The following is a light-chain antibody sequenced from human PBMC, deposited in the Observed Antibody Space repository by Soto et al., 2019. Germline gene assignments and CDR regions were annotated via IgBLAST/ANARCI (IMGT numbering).Light chain of an antibody. CDR1: SSNIGTNWP. CDR2: DNN. V-gene: IGLV1-40*01. Sequence: QSVLTQPPSVSGAPGQRVTISCTGSSSNIGTNWPVHWYQQFPGIAPKLLIYDNNNRPSGVPDRFSGSKSGTSASLAITGRQAEDEADYYCQSYDNSLSAWVFGGGTQLTVL. CDR3: QSYDNSLSAWV. J-gene: IGLJ3*02.